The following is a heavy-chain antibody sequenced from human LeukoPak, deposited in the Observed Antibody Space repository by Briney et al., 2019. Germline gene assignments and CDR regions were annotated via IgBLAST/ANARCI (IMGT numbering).Heavy chain of an antibody. Sequence: GRSLRLSCAASGFTFSSYGMHWVRQAPGKGLEWVAVIWYDGSNKYYADSVKGRFTISRDNSKNTLYLQMNSLRAEDTAVYYCASNLDGGPAVYYYYGMGVWGQGTTVTVSS. CDR2: IWYDGSNK. CDR3: ASNLDGGPAVYYYYGMGV. V-gene: IGHV3-33*01. D-gene: IGHD4-23*01. J-gene: IGHJ6*02. CDR1: GFTFSSYG.